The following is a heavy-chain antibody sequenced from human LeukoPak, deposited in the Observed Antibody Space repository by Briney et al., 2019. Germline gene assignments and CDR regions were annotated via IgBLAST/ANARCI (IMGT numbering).Heavy chain of an antibody. D-gene: IGHD5-12*01. CDR3: ARRLVVANYFDY. CDR2: ISYSGTT. Sequence: PSETLSLTCTVSGGSISPYYWSWIRQPPGKGLEWIGYISYSGTTIYNPSLKSRVTISVDTSKNQFSLRLSSVTAADTAVYYCARRLVVANYFDYWGQGTLVTLSA. J-gene: IGHJ4*02. CDR1: GGSISPYY. V-gene: IGHV4-59*01.